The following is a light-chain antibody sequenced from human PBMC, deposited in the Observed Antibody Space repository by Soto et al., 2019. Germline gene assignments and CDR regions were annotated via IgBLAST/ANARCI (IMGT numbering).Light chain of an antibody. CDR3: QKYNSALGFI. CDR2: AAS. CDR1: QGISNY. J-gene: IGKJ3*01. Sequence: DIQMTQSPSSLSASVGDRVTITCRASQGISNYLAWYQQKPGKVPKLLIYAASTLQSGVPSRLSGSGSGTDFTLTISSLHPEDVATYYCQKYNSALGFIFGAGTKVDI. V-gene: IGKV1-27*01.